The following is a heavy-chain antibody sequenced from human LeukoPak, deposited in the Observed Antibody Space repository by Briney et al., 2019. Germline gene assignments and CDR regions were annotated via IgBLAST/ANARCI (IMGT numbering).Heavy chain of an antibody. CDR2: IKQEGSEK. Sequence: PGGSLRLSCAASGFTFSRYWMSWVRQAPGGGLEWVANIKQEGSEKYYVDSVKGRFTISRDNAKNSRYLHMNSLRAEDTAVYYCARRFFDYWGQGTLVTVSS. CDR3: ARRFFDY. V-gene: IGHV3-7*01. CDR1: GFTFSRYW. J-gene: IGHJ4*02. D-gene: IGHD3-3*01.